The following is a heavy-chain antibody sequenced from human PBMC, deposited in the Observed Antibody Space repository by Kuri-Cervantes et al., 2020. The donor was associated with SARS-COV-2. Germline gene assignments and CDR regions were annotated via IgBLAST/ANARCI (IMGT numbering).Heavy chain of an antibody. CDR3: ARGQHSNYALDY. D-gene: IGHD4-11*01. Sequence: GSLRLSCAVSGDSVNNDNYYWGWIRQPPGKGLEWIGEINHSGSTNYNPSLKSRVTVSVDTSKNQFSLKLSSVTAADTAVYYCARGQHSNYALDYWGQGTLVTVSS. V-gene: IGHV4-34*01. CDR1: GDSVNNDNYY. CDR2: INHSGST. J-gene: IGHJ4*02.